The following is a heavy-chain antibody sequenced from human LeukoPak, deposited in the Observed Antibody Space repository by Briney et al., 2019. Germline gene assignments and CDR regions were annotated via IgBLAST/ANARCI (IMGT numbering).Heavy chain of an antibody. J-gene: IGHJ4*02. D-gene: IGHD5-24*01. Sequence: GGSLRLSCAASGFTFSHAWMSWVRQAPGKGLEWVGRIKSKTDGGTTDYAAPVKGRLTISRDDSKNTLCLQVNSLKTEDTAVYYCTGQVQMATILWGQGTLVTVSS. CDR3: TGQVQMATIL. CDR1: GFTFSHAW. V-gene: IGHV3-15*05. CDR2: IKSKTDGGTT.